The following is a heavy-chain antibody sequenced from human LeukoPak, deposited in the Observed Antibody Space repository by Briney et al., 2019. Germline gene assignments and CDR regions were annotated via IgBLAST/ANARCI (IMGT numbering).Heavy chain of an antibody. V-gene: IGHV1-2*02. J-gene: IGHJ4*02. CDR2: INPNSGGT. CDR3: ARDMYYYGSGSYTDY. D-gene: IGHD3-10*01. CDR1: GYTFTGYH. Sequence: ASVKVSCKASGYTFTGYHMHWVRQAPGQGLEWMGWINPNSGGTNYAQKFQGRVTMTRNTSISTAYMELSRLRSDDTAVYYCARDMYYYGSGSYTDYWGQGTLVTVSS.